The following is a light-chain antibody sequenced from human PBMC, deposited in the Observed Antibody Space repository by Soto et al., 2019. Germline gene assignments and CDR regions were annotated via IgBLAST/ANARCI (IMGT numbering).Light chain of an antibody. J-gene: IGLJ2*01. CDR2: NYD. CDR3: AAWDDSLTSPV. V-gene: IGLV1-44*01. Sequence: QSVLTQPPSASGTPGQRVTISCSGSSSNIGTYTVHWYQQLPGTAPKLLIYNYDQRPSGVPDRFSGSKSGTSASLAISGLQSEDEADYYCAAWDDSLTSPVFGGGTKLTVL. CDR1: SSNIGTYT.